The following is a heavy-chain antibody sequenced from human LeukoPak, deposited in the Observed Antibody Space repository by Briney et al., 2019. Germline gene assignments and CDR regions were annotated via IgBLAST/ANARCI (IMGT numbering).Heavy chain of an antibody. J-gene: IGHJ4*02. V-gene: IGHV3-74*01. Sequence: GGFLRLSCAASGFTFRSYWMHWVRQAPGKGLVWVSGINSDGSSTSYADSVKGRFTISRDNAKNSLYLQMSSLRAEDTAVYYCARDASTRCYLCEVDHWGQGTLVTVSS. CDR2: INSDGSST. CDR1: GFTFRSYW. D-gene: IGHD2-2*01. CDR3: ARDASTRCYLCEVDH.